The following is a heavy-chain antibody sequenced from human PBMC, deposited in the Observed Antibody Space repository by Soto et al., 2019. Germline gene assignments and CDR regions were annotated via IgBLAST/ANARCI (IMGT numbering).Heavy chain of an antibody. CDR2: IYLGESRP. V-gene: IGHV5-51*01. CDR3: ARRKFCWPESGS. CDR1: GDSFTTDW. J-gene: IGHJ5*02. Sequence: GESLKIPCKGSGDSFTTDWIGWVRQMPGKGLEWMGVIYLGESRPRYSPPFQGRVTISADKSINPAYLQGNSLKAADTAMYYCARRKFCWPESGSWGQGTLVTVSS. D-gene: IGHD2-21*01.